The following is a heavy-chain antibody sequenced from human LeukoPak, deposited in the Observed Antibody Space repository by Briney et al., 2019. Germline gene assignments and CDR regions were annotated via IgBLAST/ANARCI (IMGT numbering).Heavy chain of an antibody. D-gene: IGHD3-10*01. CDR2: ISRSGSDI. Sequence: GGSLRLSCAASGFTFSVYSMHWVRQAPGKGLQWVSYISRSGSDIYYADSVKGRFTISRDNAKNSLYLQMNSLRDEDTAVYYCARDRELYDAFDIWGQGTMVTVSS. CDR1: GFTFSVYS. CDR3: ARDRELYDAFDI. V-gene: IGHV3-48*02. J-gene: IGHJ3*02.